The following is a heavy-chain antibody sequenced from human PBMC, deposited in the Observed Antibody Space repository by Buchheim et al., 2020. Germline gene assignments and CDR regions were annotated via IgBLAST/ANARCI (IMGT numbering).Heavy chain of an antibody. V-gene: IGHV3-23*01. Sequence: EVQLLESGGGLVQPGGSLRLSCAASGFTFSNYAMSWVRQAPGKGLEWVSAISGSGGITSYADSVKGRFTISRDNSKNKLSLQMNSLRAEDTAVYYCATCMNSSGYYQCVLEYWGQGTL. J-gene: IGHJ4*02. D-gene: IGHD3-22*01. CDR3: ATCMNSSGYYQCVLEY. CDR1: GFTFSNYA. CDR2: ISGSGGIT.